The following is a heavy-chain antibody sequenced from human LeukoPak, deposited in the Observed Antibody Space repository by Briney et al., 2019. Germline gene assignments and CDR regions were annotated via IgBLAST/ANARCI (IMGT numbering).Heavy chain of an antibody. CDR3: ARAAYDFWSGYSTGVDY. CDR2: INSDGSST. Sequence: GGSLRLSCAASGFTFSSYWMHWVRQAPGKGLVWVSRINSDGSSTSYADSVKGRFTISRDNAKNSLYLQMNSLRAEDTAVYYCARAAYDFWSGYSTGVDYWGQGTLVTVSS. CDR1: GFTFSSYW. D-gene: IGHD3-3*01. J-gene: IGHJ4*02. V-gene: IGHV3-74*01.